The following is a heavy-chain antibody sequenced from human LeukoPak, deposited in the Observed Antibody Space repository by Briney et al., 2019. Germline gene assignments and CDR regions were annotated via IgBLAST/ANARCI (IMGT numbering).Heavy chain of an antibody. CDR2: VNAGNGNT. CDR1: GYTFTSYG. J-gene: IGHJ4*02. CDR3: ANRIDGGRLDY. D-gene: IGHD1-14*01. V-gene: IGHV1-3*01. Sequence: ASVKVSCKASGYTFTSYGVHWVRQAPGQRLEWMGWVNAGNGNTKYSQKFQGRVTITRDTSASTAYMELSSLRSEDTAVYYCANRIDGGRLDYWGQGTLVTVSS.